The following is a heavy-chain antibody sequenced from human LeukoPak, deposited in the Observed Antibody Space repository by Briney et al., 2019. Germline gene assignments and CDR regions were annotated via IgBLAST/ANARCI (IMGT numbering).Heavy chain of an antibody. V-gene: IGHV3-30*09. CDR1: GFTFSSYA. CDR2: ISYDGSNK. D-gene: IGHD6-19*01. CDR3: ARLAVAANTGVY. J-gene: IGHJ4*02. Sequence: PGRSLRLSCAASGFTFSSYAMHWVRQAPGKGLEWVAVISYDGSNKYYADSVKGRFAISRDNSKNTLYLQMNSLRAEDTAVYYCARLAVAANTGVYWGQGTLVTVSS.